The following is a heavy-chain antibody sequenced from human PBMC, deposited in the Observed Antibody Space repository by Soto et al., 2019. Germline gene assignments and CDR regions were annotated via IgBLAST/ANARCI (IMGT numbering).Heavy chain of an antibody. CDR3: AKDLYSGSYSSYYFHH. D-gene: IGHD1-26*01. CDR2: ISDDGSNQ. Sequence: GGSLRLSCAASGFTFKSFAMHWVRQAPGKGLEWVAFISDDGSNQYFADSVTGRCTISRDNSENTVSLQIDSLRPGDTAVYYCAKDLYSGSYSSYYFHHWGQGILVTVSS. J-gene: IGHJ4*02. V-gene: IGHV3-30*18. CDR1: GFTFKSFA.